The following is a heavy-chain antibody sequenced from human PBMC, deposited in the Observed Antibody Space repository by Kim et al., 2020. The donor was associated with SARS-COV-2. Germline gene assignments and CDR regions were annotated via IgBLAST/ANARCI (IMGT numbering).Heavy chain of an antibody. CDR1: GFTFSSYS. V-gene: IGHV3-48*02. Sequence: GGSLRLSCAASGFTFSSYSMNWVRQAPGKGLEWVSYISSSSSTIYYADSVKGRFTISRDNAKNSLYLQMNSLRDEDTAVYYCATNLAARHRGSDYWGQGTLVTVSS. CDR2: ISSSSSTI. CDR3: ATNLAARHRGSDY. D-gene: IGHD6-6*01. J-gene: IGHJ4*02.